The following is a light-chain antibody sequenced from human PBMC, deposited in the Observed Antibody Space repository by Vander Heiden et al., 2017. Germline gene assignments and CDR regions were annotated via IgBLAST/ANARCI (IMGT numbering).Light chain of an antibody. J-gene: IGKJ2*01. V-gene: IGKV1-33*01. CDR3: QQYKALLT. Sequence: DIQMTQSPSSLSESGGSRVTITCQASQDITKNLNWYQQKSGKAPKLLIYDTFNLETGVPSRFSGSGSGTDFSFTISSLQPEDTATYYCQQYKALLTFGQGTKLVIK. CDR2: DTF. CDR1: QDITKN.